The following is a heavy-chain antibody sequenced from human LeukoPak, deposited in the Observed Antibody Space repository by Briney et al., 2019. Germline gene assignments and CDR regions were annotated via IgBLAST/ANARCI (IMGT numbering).Heavy chain of an antibody. J-gene: IGHJ4*02. Sequence: SVKVSCKASGGTFISYAISWVRQAPGQGLEWMGGIIPIFGTANYAQKFQGRVTITADESTSTAYMELSSLRSEDTAVYYCARGMGIAVAGTGGYYFDYWGQGTLVTVSS. CDR2: IIPIFGTA. V-gene: IGHV1-69*13. CDR1: GGTFISYA. D-gene: IGHD6-19*01. CDR3: ARGMGIAVAGTGGYYFDY.